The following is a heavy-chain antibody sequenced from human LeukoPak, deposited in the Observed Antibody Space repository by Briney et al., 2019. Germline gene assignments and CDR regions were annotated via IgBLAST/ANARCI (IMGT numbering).Heavy chain of an antibody. CDR1: GGSISSYY. V-gene: IGHV4-4*09. CDR3: ARLRRVKYYFDY. Sequence: SETLSLTCTVSGGSISSYYWSWIRQPPGKGLEWIGYIYTSGSTNYNPSLKSRVTISVDTSKNQFSLKLSSVTAADTAVYYCARLRRVKYYFDYWGQGTLVTVSS. J-gene: IGHJ4*02. CDR2: IYTSGST.